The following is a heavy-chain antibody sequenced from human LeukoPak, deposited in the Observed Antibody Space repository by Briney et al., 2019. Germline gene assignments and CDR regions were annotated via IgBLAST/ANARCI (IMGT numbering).Heavy chain of an antibody. Sequence: ASVKVSCKASGYTFTGYYMRWVRQAPGQGLEWIGWINPNSGGTNYAQKFQGRVTMTRDTSISTAYMELSRLRSDDTAVYYCARELSGGYSYGYDYWGQGTLVTVSS. CDR3: ARELSGGYSYGYDY. CDR1: GYTFTGYY. V-gene: IGHV1-2*02. J-gene: IGHJ4*02. D-gene: IGHD5-18*01. CDR2: INPNSGGT.